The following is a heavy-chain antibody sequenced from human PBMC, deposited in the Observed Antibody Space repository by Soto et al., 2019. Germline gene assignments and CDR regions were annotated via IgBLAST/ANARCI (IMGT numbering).Heavy chain of an antibody. CDR1: GGSISTYY. J-gene: IGHJ4*02. Sequence: PSETLSLTCTVSGGSISTYYWNWIRQPPGKGLEWIGYIYYGGSANYNPSLKSRVTISVDTSKKQFSLKLSSVTAADTAVYYCARGGHCTNGVCSALDYWVQGTLVTVSS. D-gene: IGHD2-8*01. V-gene: IGHV4-59*08. CDR2: IYYGGSA. CDR3: ARGGHCTNGVCSALDY.